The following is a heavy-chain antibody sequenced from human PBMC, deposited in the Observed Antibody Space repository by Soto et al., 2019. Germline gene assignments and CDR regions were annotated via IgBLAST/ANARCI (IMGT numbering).Heavy chain of an antibody. V-gene: IGHV3-30*04. D-gene: IGHD1-26*01. Sequence: QVQLVESGGGVVQPGRSLRLCCAASGFTFSSYAMHWVRQAPGKGLEWMAITSDDESRKYYGDSVRGRFTISRDNSKNTLYLQMNSLRDEDTALFYCARGAGSGSFLIDYWGQGTLVTVSS. J-gene: IGHJ4*02. CDR3: ARGAGSGSFLIDY. CDR1: GFTFSSYA. CDR2: TSDDESRK.